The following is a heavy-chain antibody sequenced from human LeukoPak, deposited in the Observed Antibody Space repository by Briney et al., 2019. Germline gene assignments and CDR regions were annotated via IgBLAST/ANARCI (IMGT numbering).Heavy chain of an antibody. V-gene: IGHV1-2*06. Sequence: GASVKVSCKASGYTFTGYYMHWVRQAPGQGLEWMGRINPNSGGTNYAQKLQGRVTMTTDTSTSTAYMELRSLRSDDTAVYYCATDDASNFWSGYYPGVFWGQGTLVTVS. CDR3: ATDDASNFWSGYYPGVF. CDR2: INPNSGGT. J-gene: IGHJ4*02. CDR1: GYTFTGYY. D-gene: IGHD3-3*01.